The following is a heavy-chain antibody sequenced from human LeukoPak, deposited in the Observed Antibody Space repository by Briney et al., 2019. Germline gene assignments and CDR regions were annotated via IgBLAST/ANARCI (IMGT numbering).Heavy chain of an antibody. V-gene: IGHV3-48*02. CDR1: GFTFSTYS. CDR3: ARESSIDY. Sequence: PGGSLRLSCAASGFTFSTYSMNWVRQAPGKGLEWVSYITRISSAIYYADSVKGRFTISRDNAKNSLYLQMNNLRDEDTAVYYCARESSIDYWGQGTLVTVSS. CDR2: ITRISSAI. J-gene: IGHJ4*02.